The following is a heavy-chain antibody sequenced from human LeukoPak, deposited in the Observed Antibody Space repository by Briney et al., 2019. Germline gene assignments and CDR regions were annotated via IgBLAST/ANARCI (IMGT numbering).Heavy chain of an antibody. CDR3: ARGDPIYDFWSGGDH. V-gene: IGHV3-30*02. D-gene: IGHD3-3*01. J-gene: IGHJ4*02. Sequence: GGSLRLSCAASGFTFSSYGIHWVRQAPGKGLEWVAFIRYDGSNKYYTDSVRGRFTISRDNSKNTLYLQMNSLRAEDTAVYYCARGDPIYDFWSGGDHWGQGSLVSVSS. CDR2: IRYDGSNK. CDR1: GFTFSSYG.